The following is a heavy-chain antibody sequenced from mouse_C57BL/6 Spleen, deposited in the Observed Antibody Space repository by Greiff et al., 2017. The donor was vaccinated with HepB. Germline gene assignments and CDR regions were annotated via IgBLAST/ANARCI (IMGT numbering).Heavy chain of an antibody. CDR2: INPNNGGT. CDR3: ARERAVVALDY. D-gene: IGHD1-1*01. J-gene: IGHJ2*01. CDR1: GYTFTDYY. V-gene: IGHV1-26*01. Sequence: VQLQQSGPELVKPGASVKISCKASGYTFTDYYMNWVKQSHGKSLEWIGDINPNNGGTSYNQKFKGKATLTVDKSSSTAYMELRSLTSEDSAVYYCARERAVVALDYWGQGTTLTVSS.